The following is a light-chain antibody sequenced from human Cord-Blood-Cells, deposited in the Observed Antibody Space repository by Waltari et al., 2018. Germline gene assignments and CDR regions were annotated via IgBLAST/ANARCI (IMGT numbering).Light chain of an antibody. CDR3: CSYAGSYNWV. CDR1: SSDVGGYNY. J-gene: IGLJ3*02. CDR2: DVS. V-gene: IGLV2-11*01. Sequence: QSALTQPRSVSGSPGQSVTIPCTGTSSDVGGYNYVPWYQQHPGKAPKLMIYDVSKRPSGVPDRFSGSKSGNTASLTISGLQAEDEADYYCCSYAGSYNWVFGGGTKLTVL.